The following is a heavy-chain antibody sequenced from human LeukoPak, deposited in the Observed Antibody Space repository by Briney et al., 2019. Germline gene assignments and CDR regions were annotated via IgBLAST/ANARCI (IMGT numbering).Heavy chain of an antibody. CDR1: GYSFSSYW. D-gene: IGHD5-18*01. J-gene: IGHJ5*02. Sequence: GESLKISCKGSGYSFSSYWIGWVRQMPGKGLEWMGIIHPGDSDTRYSPSFQGQVTISADRSISTAYLQWSSLKASDTAMYYCARQEVQLSSNWFDPWGQGTLVTVSS. CDR3: ARQEVQLSSNWFDP. V-gene: IGHV5-51*01. CDR2: IHPGDSDT.